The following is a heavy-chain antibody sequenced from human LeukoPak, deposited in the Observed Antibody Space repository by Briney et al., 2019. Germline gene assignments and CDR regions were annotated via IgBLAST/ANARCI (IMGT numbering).Heavy chain of an antibody. CDR3: ARDAAAAMD. CDR2: ISSSGSTI. V-gene: IGHV3-48*04. Sequence: GGSLRLSCAASGFTFSSYGMHWVRQAPGKGLEWVSYISSSGSTIYYADSVKGRFTISMDNAKNSLYLKMKSLRAEDTAVYYCARDAAAAMDWGQGTLVTVSS. D-gene: IGHD2-2*01. CDR1: GFTFSSYG. J-gene: IGHJ4*02.